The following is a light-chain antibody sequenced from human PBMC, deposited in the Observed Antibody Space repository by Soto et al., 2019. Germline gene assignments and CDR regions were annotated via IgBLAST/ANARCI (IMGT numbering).Light chain of an antibody. Sequence: EIVLTQSPCTLSLSPGERATLSCRASQSVSSSYLAWHQQTPGQAPRLLIYGASSRATGIPDRFSGSGSGTDFTLTISRLAPEDFAVYYCQQYGSSSWTFGQGTKVDIK. CDR1: QSVSSSY. J-gene: IGKJ1*01. V-gene: IGKV3-20*01. CDR2: GAS. CDR3: QQYGSSSWT.